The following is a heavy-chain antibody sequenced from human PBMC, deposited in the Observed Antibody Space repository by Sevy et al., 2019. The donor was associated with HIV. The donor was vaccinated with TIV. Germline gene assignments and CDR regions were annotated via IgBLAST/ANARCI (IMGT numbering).Heavy chain of an antibody. CDR2: INHSGST. CDR1: GGSFSGYY. J-gene: IGHJ5*02. CDR3: ARSPPIVVVPGAPSWFDP. Sequence: SETLSLTCAVHGGSFSGYYWNWIRQPPGKGLEWIGVINHSGSTNYNPSPKSRVTISVDTSKNQFSLKLSSVTAADTAVYYCARSPPIVVVPGAPSWFDPWGQGTLVTVSS. D-gene: IGHD2-2*01. V-gene: IGHV4-34*01.